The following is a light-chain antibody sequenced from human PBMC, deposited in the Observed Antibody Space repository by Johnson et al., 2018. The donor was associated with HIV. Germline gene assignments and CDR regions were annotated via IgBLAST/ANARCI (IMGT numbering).Light chain of an antibody. CDR1: SSNIGNNY. Sequence: QSVLTQPPSVSAAPGQKVTISCSGSSSNIGNNYVSWYQQLPGTAPKLLIYDNNKRPSGIPDRFSGSKSGTSATLGITGLQTGDEADYYCGTWDSSLNAYVFVAATKVAVL. V-gene: IGLV1-51*01. CDR3: GTWDSSLNAYV. J-gene: IGLJ1*01. CDR2: DNN.